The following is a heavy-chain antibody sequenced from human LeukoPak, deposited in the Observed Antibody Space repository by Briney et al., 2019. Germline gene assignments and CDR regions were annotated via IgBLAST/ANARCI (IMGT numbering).Heavy chain of an antibody. J-gene: IGHJ4*02. V-gene: IGHV3-23*01. Sequence: GGSLRLSCAASGITLSNYGMSWVRQAPGKGLEWVAGISDSGGRTSYADSVKGRFTISRDNPKNTIYLQMNSLRAEDTAVYFCAKRGVVIRVILVGFHKEAYYFDSWGQGALVTVSS. CDR2: ISDSGGRT. CDR1: GITLSNYG. CDR3: AKRGVVIRVILVGFHKEAYYFDS. D-gene: IGHD3-22*01.